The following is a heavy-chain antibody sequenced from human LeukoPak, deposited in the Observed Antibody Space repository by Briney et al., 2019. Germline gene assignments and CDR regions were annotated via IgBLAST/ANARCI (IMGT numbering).Heavy chain of an antibody. CDR3: ARDRTDSYYDFWSGYYTRYYYYYMDV. D-gene: IGHD3-3*01. CDR2: IYTSGST. Sequence: SETLSLTCTVSGGSISSGSYYWSWIRQPAGKGLEWIGRIYTSGSTNYNPSLKSRVTISVDTSKNQFSLKLSSVTAADTAVYYCARDRTDSYYDFWSGYYTRYYYYYMDVWGKGTTVTVSS. J-gene: IGHJ6*03. V-gene: IGHV4-61*02. CDR1: GGSISSGSYY.